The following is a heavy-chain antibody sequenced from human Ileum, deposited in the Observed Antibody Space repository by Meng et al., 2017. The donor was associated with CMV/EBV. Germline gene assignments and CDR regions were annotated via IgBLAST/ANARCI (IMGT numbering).Heavy chain of an antibody. CDR2: VYSTGST. D-gene: IGHD1-26*01. V-gene: IGHV4-59*01. CDR1: GGSISSYY. J-gene: IGHJ4*02. CDR3: ARTGRFRSYYFDY. Sequence: QVRLAESDTGLVKTSETLSLTCSVSGGSISSYYWSWIRQAPGKGLEWIGYVYSTGSTNYSPSLRSRVTISVDTSRNQFSLRLSSVTAADTAVYYCARTGRFRSYYFDYWGQGTLVTVSS.